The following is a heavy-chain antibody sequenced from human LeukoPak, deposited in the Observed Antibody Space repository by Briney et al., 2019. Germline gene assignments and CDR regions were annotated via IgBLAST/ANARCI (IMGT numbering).Heavy chain of an antibody. V-gene: IGHV1-18*01. CDR1: GYTFTSYG. CDR2: ISAYNGNT. Sequence: ASVKVSCKASGYTFTSYGVSWVRQAPGQGLEWMGWISAYNGNTNYAQKLQGRVTMTTDTSTSTAYMELKSLRSDDTAVYYCARGPDSKYYDFWSGYYTEYYFNYWGQGTLVTVSS. J-gene: IGHJ4*02. D-gene: IGHD3-3*01. CDR3: ARGPDSKYYDFWSGYYTEYYFNY.